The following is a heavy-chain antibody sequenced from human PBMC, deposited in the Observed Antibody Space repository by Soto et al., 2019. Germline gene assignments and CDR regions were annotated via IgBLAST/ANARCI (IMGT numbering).Heavy chain of an antibody. CDR1: GFTFSSYG. CDR3: ANDLSRAGLRGGSSRGYYYRMDV. J-gene: IGHJ6*02. D-gene: IGHD2-15*01. Sequence: QVQLVESGGGVVQPGRSLRISCAASGFTFSSYGMHWVRQAPGKGLEWVAVISYDGSNKYYADSVKGRFTISRDNTKNTLYMQMNSLRAEDTAVYYCANDLSRAGLRGGSSRGYYYRMDVWGQGTTVTVSS. V-gene: IGHV3-30*18. CDR2: ISYDGSNK.